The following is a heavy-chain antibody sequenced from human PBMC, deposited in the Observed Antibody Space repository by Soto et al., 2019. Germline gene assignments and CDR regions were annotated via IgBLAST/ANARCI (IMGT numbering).Heavy chain of an antibody. D-gene: IGHD6-19*01. J-gene: IGHJ3*02. CDR2: IYHSGST. Sequence: SETLSLTCAVSSGSISSSHWRSWVRQPPGKGLEWIGEIYHSGSTNYKPSLKSRVTISVDKSKNQFSLKLSSVPAADTAVYYCAGGGEAVAGSYCALESSGQETMVTV. CDR1: SGSISSSHW. V-gene: IGHV4-4*02. CDR3: AGGGEAVAGSYCALES.